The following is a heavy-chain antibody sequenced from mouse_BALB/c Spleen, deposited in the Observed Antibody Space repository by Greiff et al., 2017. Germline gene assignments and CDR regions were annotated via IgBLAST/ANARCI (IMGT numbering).Heavy chain of an antibody. V-gene: IGHV5-9-3*01. CDR2: ISSGGSYT. J-gene: IGHJ2*01. CDR1: GFTFSSYA. Sequence: EVQLVESGGGLVKPGGSLKLSCAASGFTFSSYAMSWVRQTPEKRLEWVATISSGGSYTYYPDSVKGRFTISRDNAKNTLYLQMSSLRSEDTAMYYCARRDDYWGQGTTLTVSS. CDR3: ARRDDY.